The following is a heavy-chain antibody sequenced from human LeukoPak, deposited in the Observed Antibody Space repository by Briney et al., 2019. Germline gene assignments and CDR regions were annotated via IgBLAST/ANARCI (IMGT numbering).Heavy chain of an antibody. Sequence: PSETLSLTCAVYGGSFSGYYWSWIRQPPGKGLERIGEINHSGSTNYNPSLKSRVTISVDTSKNQFSLKLSSVTAADTAVYYCARGGRYCSSTSCYKAPRYFDYWGQGTLVTVSS. CDR1: GGSFSGYY. D-gene: IGHD2-2*02. J-gene: IGHJ4*02. CDR3: ARGGRYCSSTSCYKAPRYFDY. CDR2: INHSGST. V-gene: IGHV4-34*01.